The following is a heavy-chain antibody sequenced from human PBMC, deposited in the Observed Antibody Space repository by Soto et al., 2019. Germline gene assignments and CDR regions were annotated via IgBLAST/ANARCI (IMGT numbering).Heavy chain of an antibody. J-gene: IGHJ6*02. Sequence: SETLSLTCSVSGGFVSSSSYSWGWIRQSPGKGLEWIGTMYSSENTYYNPSLLSRVTISVDTSKNEFSLRLSSVTAADTAAYYCARLNGYCISTNCHGYYGMDVWGQGTTVTVSS. CDR3: ARLNGYCISTNCHGYYGMDV. V-gene: IGHV4-39*01. CDR1: GGFVSSSSYS. D-gene: IGHD2-2*03. CDR2: MYSSENT.